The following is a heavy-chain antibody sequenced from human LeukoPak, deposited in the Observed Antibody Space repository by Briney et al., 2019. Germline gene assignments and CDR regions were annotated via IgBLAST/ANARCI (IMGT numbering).Heavy chain of an antibody. V-gene: IGHV3-43*01. Sequence: PSGSLSLSCAVSGVLFDDFTINWIRQVPGKGLEWVSLINWDGGSTYYADSVKGRFTISRDNSKNSLYLQMDSLTTEDTAFYYCAKGDVDSPMNFYHWGQGTLVTVSS. CDR1: GVLFDDFT. CDR3: AKGDVDSPMNFYH. D-gene: IGHD5-12*01. J-gene: IGHJ4*02. CDR2: INWDGGST.